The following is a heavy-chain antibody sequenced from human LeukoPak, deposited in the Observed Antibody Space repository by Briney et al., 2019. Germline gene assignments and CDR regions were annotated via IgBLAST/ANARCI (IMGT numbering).Heavy chain of an antibody. CDR1: GGSISSYH. Sequence: SETLSLTCTVSGGSISSYHWSWIRQPAGKGLEWIGRIYSSGSTNYNPSLKSRVTMSVDTSKNQFTLKLSSVTAADTAVYYCARGAASSAFDIWGQGTMVTVSS. J-gene: IGHJ3*02. V-gene: IGHV4-4*07. D-gene: IGHD3-16*01. CDR3: ARGAASSAFDI. CDR2: IYSSGST.